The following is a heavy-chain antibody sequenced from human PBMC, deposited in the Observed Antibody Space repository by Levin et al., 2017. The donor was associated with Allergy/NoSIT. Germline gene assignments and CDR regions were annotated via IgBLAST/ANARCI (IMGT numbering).Heavy chain of an antibody. V-gene: IGHV3-13*01. CDR3: ARGDCSSTSCFTLGPIAARPNYYYGMDV. CDR1: GFTFSSYD. D-gene: IGHD2-2*01. Sequence: PGGSLRLSCAASGFTFSSYDMHWVRQATGKGLEWVSAIGTAGDTYYPGSVKGRFTISRENAKNSLYLQMNSLRAGDTAVYCCARGDCSSTSCFTLGPIAARPNYYYGMDVWGQGTTVTVSS. CDR2: IGTAGDT. J-gene: IGHJ6*02.